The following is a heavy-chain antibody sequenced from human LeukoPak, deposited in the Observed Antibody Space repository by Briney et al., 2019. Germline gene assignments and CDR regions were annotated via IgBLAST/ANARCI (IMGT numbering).Heavy chain of an antibody. CDR3: ASGGYGDYGGFDY. Sequence: GGSLRLSCAASGFTFSSYSMNWVRQAPGKGLEWVSSISSSSSYIYYADSVKGRFTISRDNAKNSLYLQMNGLRAEDTAVYYCASGGYGDYGGFDYWGQGTLVTVSS. D-gene: IGHD4-17*01. CDR1: GFTFSSYS. J-gene: IGHJ4*02. V-gene: IGHV3-21*01. CDR2: ISSSSSYI.